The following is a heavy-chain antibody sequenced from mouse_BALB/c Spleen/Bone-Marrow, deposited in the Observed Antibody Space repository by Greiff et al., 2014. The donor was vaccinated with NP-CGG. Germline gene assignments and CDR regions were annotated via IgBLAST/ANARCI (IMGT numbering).Heavy chain of an antibody. CDR1: GYTFTSYW. Sequence: LQQSGSELVRPGASVKLSCKASGYTFTSYWMHWVKQRPGQGLEWIGNIYPGSGSTNYDEKFKGKATLTVDTSSSTAYMRLGSLTSEDSAVYYCTRGGVYYDYDGAWFAYWGQGTLVTVSA. V-gene: IGHV1S22*01. J-gene: IGHJ3*01. D-gene: IGHD2-4*01. CDR3: TRGGVYYDYDGAWFAY. CDR2: IYPGSGST.